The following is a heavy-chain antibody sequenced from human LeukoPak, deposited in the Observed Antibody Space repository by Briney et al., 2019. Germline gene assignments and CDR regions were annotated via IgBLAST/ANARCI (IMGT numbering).Heavy chain of an antibody. D-gene: IGHD5-12*01. V-gene: IGHV1-69*04. J-gene: IGHJ4*02. CDR2: IIPILGIA. Sequence: ASVKVSCKASGDTFSSYAISWVRQAPGQGLEWMGRIIPILGIANYAQKFQGRVTITADKSTSTAYMELSRLRSDDTAVYYCARIRYSGYQFDYWGQGTLVTVSS. CDR3: ARIRYSGYQFDY. CDR1: GDTFSSYA.